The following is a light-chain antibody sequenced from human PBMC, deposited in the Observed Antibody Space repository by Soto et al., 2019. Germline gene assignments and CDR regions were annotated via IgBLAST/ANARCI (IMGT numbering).Light chain of an antibody. J-gene: IGLJ2*01. Sequence: QSALTQPPSASGSPGQSVTISCTGTSSDVGVYDFVSWYQQHPGKAPKLMIYEVSKRPSGVPDRFSGSKSGNTASLTVSGLQAEDEADYYCSSYAGRNINVLFGGGTKLTVL. CDR3: SSYAGRNINVL. V-gene: IGLV2-8*01. CDR1: SSDVGVYDF. CDR2: EVS.